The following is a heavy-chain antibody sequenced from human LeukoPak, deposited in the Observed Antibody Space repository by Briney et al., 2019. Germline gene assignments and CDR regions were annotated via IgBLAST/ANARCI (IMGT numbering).Heavy chain of an antibody. CDR2: ISDNGGYT. Sequence: GGSLRLSRAASGFTFSSSAMSWVRQAPGKGLEWVSAISDNGGYTYYADSVQGRFAISRDNSKSTLCLQMNSLRAEDTAVYYCAKQLGYCSDGSCYFPYWGQGTLVTVSS. V-gene: IGHV3-23*01. CDR3: AKQLGYCSDGSCYFPY. CDR1: GFTFSSSA. J-gene: IGHJ4*02. D-gene: IGHD2-15*01.